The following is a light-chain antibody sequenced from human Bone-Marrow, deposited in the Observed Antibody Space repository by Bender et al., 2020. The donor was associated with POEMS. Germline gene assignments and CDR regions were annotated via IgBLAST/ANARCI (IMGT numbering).Light chain of an antibody. V-gene: IGLV3-25*03. CDR3: QSADSSGTQVV. CDR1: DIGSKT. CDR2: QDT. Sequence: SYVLTQPPSVSVAPGQTARISCGGDDIGSKTVHWYQQKSGQAPVLAIFQDTGRPSGIPERFSGSSSGTTVTLTINEVQAEDEADYYCQSADSSGTQVVFGGGTKLTVL. J-gene: IGLJ2*01.